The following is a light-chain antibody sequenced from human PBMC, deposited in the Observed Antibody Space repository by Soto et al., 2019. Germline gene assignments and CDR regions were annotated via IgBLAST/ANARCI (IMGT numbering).Light chain of an antibody. CDR3: QHYNSYSEA. CDR2: KAS. CDR1: QTISSW. J-gene: IGKJ1*01. Sequence: DIQMTQSPSTXXXSXXDXVXIACRASQTISSWLAWYQQKPGKAPKLLIYKASTLKSGVPSRFSGSGSGTEFTLTISSLQPDDFATYYCQHYNSYSEAFGQGTKVDIK. V-gene: IGKV1-5*03.